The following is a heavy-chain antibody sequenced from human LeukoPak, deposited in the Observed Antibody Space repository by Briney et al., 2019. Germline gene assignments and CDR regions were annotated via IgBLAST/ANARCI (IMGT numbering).Heavy chain of an antibody. Sequence: GASVKVSCKASGYTFTSYYMHWVRQAPGQGLEWMGIINPSGGSTSYAQKFQGRVTMTRDTSTSTVYMELSSLRSDDTAVYYCAREMSGYDPTPYYYYYGMDVWGQGTTVTVSS. V-gene: IGHV1-46*01. D-gene: IGHD5-12*01. CDR1: GYTFTSYY. CDR2: INPSGGST. CDR3: AREMSGYDPTPYYYYYGMDV. J-gene: IGHJ6*02.